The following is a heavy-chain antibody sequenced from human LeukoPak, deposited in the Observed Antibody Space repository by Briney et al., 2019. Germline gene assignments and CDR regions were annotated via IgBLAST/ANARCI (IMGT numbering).Heavy chain of an antibody. D-gene: IGHD6-13*01. Sequence: SETLSLTCTVSGGSISSSSYSWGWIRQPPGKGLEWIGSIYYSGSTYYNPSLKSRVTISVDTSKNQFSLKLSSVTAADTAVYYCARRPGIAAAGRDYWGQGTLVTVSS. CDR1: GGSISSSSYS. J-gene: IGHJ4*02. V-gene: IGHV4-39*01. CDR2: IYYSGST. CDR3: ARRPGIAAAGRDY.